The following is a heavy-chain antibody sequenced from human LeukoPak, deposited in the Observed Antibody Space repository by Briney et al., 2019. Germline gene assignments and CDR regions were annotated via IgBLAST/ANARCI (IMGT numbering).Heavy chain of an antibody. CDR2: INHSGST. V-gene: IGHV4-34*01. J-gene: IGHJ3*02. CDR1: GGSFSGYY. CDR3: ARTLGITGTTRAFDI. Sequence: SETLSLTCAVYGGSFSGYYWSWIRQPPGKGLEWIGEINHSGSTNYNPSLKSRVTISVDTSKNQFSLKLSSVTAADTAVYYCARTLGITGTTRAFDIWGQGTMVTVSS. D-gene: IGHD1-7*01.